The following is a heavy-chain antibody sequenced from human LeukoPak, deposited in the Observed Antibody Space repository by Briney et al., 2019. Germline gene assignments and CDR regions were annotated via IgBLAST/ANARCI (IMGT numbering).Heavy chain of an antibody. J-gene: IGHJ5*02. D-gene: IGHD3-3*01. CDR1: GGSISSSSYY. Sequence: SETLSLTCTVSGGSISSSSYYWGWIRQPPGKGLEWIGSIYYSGSTYYNPSLKSRVTISVDTSKNQFSLKLSSVTAADTAVYYCARTIFGVVIKSWFDPWGQGTLVTVSS. CDR2: IYYSGST. CDR3: ARTIFGVVIKSWFDP. V-gene: IGHV4-39*01.